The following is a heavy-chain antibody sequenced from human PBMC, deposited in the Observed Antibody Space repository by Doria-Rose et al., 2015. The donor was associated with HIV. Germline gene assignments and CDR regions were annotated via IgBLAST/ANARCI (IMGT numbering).Heavy chain of an antibody. CDR2: IYYSGNT. V-gene: IGHV4-61*08. D-gene: IGHD6-6*01. J-gene: IGHJ3*02. CDR1: GDSVSSPDYF. Sequence: VQLLESGPGLVKPSETLSLTCTVSGDSVSSPDYFWSWIRQPPGKGLESVRYIYYSGNTNYDPSLESRVTISLDTSKDQFSLKLRSVTAADTAVYYCARDPTSISASGVRGAFDIWGRGTMVTVSS. CDR3: ARDPTSISASGVRGAFDI.